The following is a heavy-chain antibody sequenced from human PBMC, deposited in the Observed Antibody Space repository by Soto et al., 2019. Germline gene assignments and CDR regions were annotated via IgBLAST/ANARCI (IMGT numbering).Heavy chain of an antibody. CDR3: ARDHDSSGWYDAFDI. Sequence: EAQLVESGGGLVQPGGSLRLSCAASGFTFSSYSMNWVRQAPGKGLEWVSYISSSSSTIYYADSVKGRFTISRDNAKNSLYLQMNSLRDEDTAVYYCARDHDSSGWYDAFDIWGQGTMVTVSS. D-gene: IGHD6-19*01. J-gene: IGHJ3*02. V-gene: IGHV3-48*02. CDR2: ISSSSSTI. CDR1: GFTFSSYS.